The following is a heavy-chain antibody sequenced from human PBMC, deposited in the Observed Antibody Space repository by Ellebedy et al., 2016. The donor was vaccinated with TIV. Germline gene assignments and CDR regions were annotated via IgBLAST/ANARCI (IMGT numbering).Heavy chain of an antibody. Sequence: SETLSLTXAVSGASTSRGGYFWNWIRHSPGKGLEWIGSVHFSGGANYSPSLKTRVTMSVDTSKNHFSLKLTSVTAADTAVYYCARSYNDLWSGSPVDYFDYWGQGTLVTVSS. CDR2: VHFSGGA. CDR1: GASTSRGGYF. J-gene: IGHJ4*02. D-gene: IGHD3-3*01. CDR3: ARSYNDLWSGSPVDYFDY. V-gene: IGHV4-31*11.